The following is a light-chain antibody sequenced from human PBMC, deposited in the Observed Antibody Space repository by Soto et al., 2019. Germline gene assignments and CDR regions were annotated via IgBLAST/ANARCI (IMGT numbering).Light chain of an antibody. CDR3: QQYESYSPLT. J-gene: IGKJ4*01. CDR1: QTISTW. CDR2: DAY. Sequence: DIQMTQSPSTLSASVGDRVTITCRASQTISTWLAWYQQKPGKAPKLLIYDAYSLESGVPSRFSGRRSGTEFTLTIAGLQPDDFATYYCQQYESYSPLTFGGGTKV. V-gene: IGKV1-5*01.